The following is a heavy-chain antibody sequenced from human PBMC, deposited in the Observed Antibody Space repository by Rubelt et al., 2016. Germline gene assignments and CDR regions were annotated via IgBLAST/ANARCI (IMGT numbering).Heavy chain of an antibody. CDR1: GGSFSGYY. Sequence: QVQLQQWGAGLLKPSETLSLTCAAYGGSFSGYYWSWIRQPPGKGLEGIGEINHSGCTNYKPSLKSRVTISVDTSKNQFSLRLSSVTAADTAVYYCAISRAVAGISDYWGQGTLVTVSS. J-gene: IGHJ4*02. V-gene: IGHV4-34*01. CDR3: AISRAVAGISDY. CDR2: INHSGCT. D-gene: IGHD6-19*01.